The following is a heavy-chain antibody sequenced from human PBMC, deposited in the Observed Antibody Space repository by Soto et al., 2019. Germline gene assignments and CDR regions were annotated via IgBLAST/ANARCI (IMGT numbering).Heavy chain of an antibody. CDR1: GYTFTRYG. D-gene: IGHD6-13*01. J-gene: IGHJ4*02. CDR2: INPYNGNT. Sequence: QVQLVQSGAEVKKPGASVKVSCKASGYTFTRYGVSWVRQAPGQGLEWMGWINPYNGNTNYAQKLQGRVTTTTYTSTSTAYMELRSLRSDDTAVYYCARTDSRPKASDYWGQGTLVSVSS. CDR3: ARTDSRPKASDY. V-gene: IGHV1-18*01.